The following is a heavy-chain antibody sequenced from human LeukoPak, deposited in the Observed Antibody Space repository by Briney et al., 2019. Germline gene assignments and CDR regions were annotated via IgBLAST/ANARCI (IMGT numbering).Heavy chain of an antibody. V-gene: IGHV1-24*01. CDR1: GYTLTELS. D-gene: IGHD4-17*01. J-gene: IGHJ4*02. CDR3: ATVSSTVTHFDY. Sequence: ASVKVSCKVSGYTLTELSMHWVRQAPGKGLEWMGGFDPEDGETIYAQKFQGRVTMTEDTSTDTAYMELSSPRSEDTAVYYCATVSSTVTHFDYWGQGTLVTVSS. CDR2: FDPEDGET.